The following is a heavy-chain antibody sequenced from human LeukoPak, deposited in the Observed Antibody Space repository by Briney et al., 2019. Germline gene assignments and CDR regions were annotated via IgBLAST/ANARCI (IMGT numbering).Heavy chain of an antibody. V-gene: IGHV3-23*01. D-gene: IGHD6-13*01. Sequence: GGSLRLSCAASGFTFSSYAMSWVRQAPGKGLEWVSAISGSGGSTYYADSVKGRFTISRDNSKNTLYLQMNSLRAEDTAVYYCALGGSSSWYSFDYWGQGTLVTVSS. CDR2: ISGSGGST. CDR3: ALGGSSSWYSFDY. J-gene: IGHJ4*02. CDR1: GFTFSSYA.